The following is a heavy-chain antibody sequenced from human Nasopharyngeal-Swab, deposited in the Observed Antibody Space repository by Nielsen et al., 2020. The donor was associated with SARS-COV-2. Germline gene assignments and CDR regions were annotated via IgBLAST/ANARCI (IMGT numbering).Heavy chain of an antibody. J-gene: IGHJ6*02. V-gene: IGHV3-30*04. CDR1: GFTFSSYA. CDR3: ARDLIGTLLYGMDV. D-gene: IGHD3-10*01. CDR2: ISYDGSNK. Sequence: GESLKISCAASGFTFSSYAMHWVRQAPGKGLEWVAVISYDGSNKYYADSVKGRFTISRDNSKNTLYLQMNNLRAEDTAVYCCARDLIGTLLYGMDVWGQGTTVTVSS.